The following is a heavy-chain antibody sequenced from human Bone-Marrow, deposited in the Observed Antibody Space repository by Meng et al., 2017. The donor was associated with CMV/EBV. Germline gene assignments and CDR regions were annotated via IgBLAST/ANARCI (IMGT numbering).Heavy chain of an antibody. Sequence: ASVKVSCKASGYTFNSYGISWVRQAPGQGLEWMGWISAYNGNTNYAQKLQGRVTMTTDTSTSTAYMELRSLRADDTAVYYCARDKRIEARPSLDYWGQGTLVTVSS. D-gene: IGHD6-6*01. J-gene: IGHJ4*02. CDR3: ARDKRIEARPSLDY. V-gene: IGHV1-18*01. CDR2: ISAYNGNT. CDR1: GYTFNSYG.